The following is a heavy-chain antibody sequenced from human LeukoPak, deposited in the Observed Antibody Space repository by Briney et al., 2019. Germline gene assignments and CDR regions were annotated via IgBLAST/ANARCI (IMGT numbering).Heavy chain of an antibody. Sequence: ASVKVSCKASGYTFTSYGISWVRQAPGQGLEWMGWSSAYNGNTNYAQKLQGRVTMTTDTSTSTAYMQLRSLRSEDTAVYYCARGSAWSGIENYFDYWGQGTLVTVSS. CDR2: SSAYNGNT. CDR3: ARGSAWSGIENYFDY. D-gene: IGHD3-3*01. CDR1: GYTFTSYG. J-gene: IGHJ4*02. V-gene: IGHV1-18*01.